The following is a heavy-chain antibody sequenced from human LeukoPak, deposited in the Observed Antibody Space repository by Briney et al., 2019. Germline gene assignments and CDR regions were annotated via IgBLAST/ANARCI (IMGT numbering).Heavy chain of an antibody. CDR1: GFTFSSYS. CDR2: ISSSSSYI. D-gene: IGHD1-7*01. CDR3: AKDVLPARTTGDAFDV. J-gene: IGHJ3*01. V-gene: IGHV3-21*04. Sequence: KAGGSLRLSCAASGFTFSSYSMNWVRQAPGKGLEWVSSISSSSSYIYYADPVKGRFTISRDNSKSTLYLQMISLRAEDTAVYYCAKDVLPARTTGDAFDVWGQGTMVTVSS.